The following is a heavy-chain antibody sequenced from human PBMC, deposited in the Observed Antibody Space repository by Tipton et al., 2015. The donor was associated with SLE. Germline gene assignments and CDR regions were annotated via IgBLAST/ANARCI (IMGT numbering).Heavy chain of an antibody. J-gene: IGHJ4*02. CDR1: GGSISSYY. D-gene: IGHD6-13*01. Sequence: TLSLTCTVSGGSISSYYWSWIRQPPGKGLEWIGYIYTSGSTNYNPSLKSRVTISVDTSKNQCSLKLSSVTAADTAVYYCARVRSSGWLSYFDYWGQGTLVTVSS. V-gene: IGHV4-4*08. CDR3: ARVRSSGWLSYFDY. CDR2: IYTSGST.